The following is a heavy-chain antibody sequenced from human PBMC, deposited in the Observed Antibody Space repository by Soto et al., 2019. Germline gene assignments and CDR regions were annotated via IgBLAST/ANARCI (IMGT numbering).Heavy chain of an antibody. CDR3: AKVRLVMDYYYYGMDV. CDR2: ISYDGSNK. Sequence: QVQLVESGGDVVQPGRSLRLSCAASGFTFSRYGMHWVRQAPGKGLEWVAIISYDGSNKYYADSVKGRFTISRDNSKNTLYLQMNSLRAEDTAVYHCAKVRLVMDYYYYGMDVWGQGTTVTVSS. J-gene: IGHJ6*02. D-gene: IGHD3-9*01. CDR1: GFTFSRYG. V-gene: IGHV3-30*18.